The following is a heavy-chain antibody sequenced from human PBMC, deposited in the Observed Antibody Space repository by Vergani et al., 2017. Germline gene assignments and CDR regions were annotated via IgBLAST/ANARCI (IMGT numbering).Heavy chain of an antibody. D-gene: IGHD6-19*01. CDR1: GGTFSSYA. V-gene: IGHV1-69*11. CDR2: IIPTLGTA. Sequence: QVQLVQSGAEVKKPGSSVKVSCKASGGTFSSYAISWVRQAPGQGLEWMGRIIPTLGTANYAQKFQGRVTITADESTSTAYMELSSLRSEDTAVYYCAIPTNSSGWYGEIDYWGQGTLVTVSS. J-gene: IGHJ4*02. CDR3: AIPTNSSGWYGEIDY.